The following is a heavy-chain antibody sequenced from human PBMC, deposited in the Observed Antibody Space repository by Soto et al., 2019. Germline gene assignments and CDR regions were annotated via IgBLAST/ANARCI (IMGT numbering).Heavy chain of an antibody. CDR1: GGSISSGGYY. CDR2: IYYSGST. D-gene: IGHD3-9*01. Sequence: QVQLQESGPGLVKPSQTLSLTCTVSGGSISSGGYYWSWIRQHPGKGLEWIGYIYYSGSTYYNPSLKGRVTISVDTSKNQFSLKLSSVTAADTAVYYCARWANYDILTGYYYFDYWGQGTLVTVSS. J-gene: IGHJ4*02. CDR3: ARWANYDILTGYYYFDY. V-gene: IGHV4-31*03.